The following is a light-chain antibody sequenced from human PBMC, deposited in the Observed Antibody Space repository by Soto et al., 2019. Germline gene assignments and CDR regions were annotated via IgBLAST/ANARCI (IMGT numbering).Light chain of an antibody. CDR1: RDISVY. J-gene: IGKJ2*01. CDR2: DAS. CDR3: QQYDNLPPYT. V-gene: IGKV1-33*01. Sequence: DIQMTQSPSSLSASVGDRVTITCQASRDISVYLNWYQQKPGTPPKLLIFDASNLQTGVPSRFSGSGSRTHFTFTISSLQPEDIATYYCQQYDNLPPYTFGQGTTLEIK.